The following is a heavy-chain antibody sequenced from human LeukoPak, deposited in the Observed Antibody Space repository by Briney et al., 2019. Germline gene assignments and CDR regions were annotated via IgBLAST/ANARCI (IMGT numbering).Heavy chain of an antibody. CDR2: INAGNGNT. CDR1: GYTFTSYA. Sequence: GASVKVSCKASGYTFTSYAMHWVRQAPGQRLEWMGWINAGNGNTEYSQKFQGRVTITRDTSASTAYMELSSLRSEDTAVYYCARELGGRITMVRGVTLAGYWGQGTLVTVSS. V-gene: IGHV1-3*01. D-gene: IGHD3-10*01. J-gene: IGHJ4*02. CDR3: ARELGGRITMVRGVTLAGY.